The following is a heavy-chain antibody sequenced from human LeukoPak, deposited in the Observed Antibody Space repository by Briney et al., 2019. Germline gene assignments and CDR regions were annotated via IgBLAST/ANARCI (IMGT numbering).Heavy chain of an antibody. CDR3: AVSHRWSGRYYSYAFDM. CDR2: INPDSGMA. J-gene: IGHJ3*02. CDR1: GYTFTTYD. V-gene: IGHV1-8*03. D-gene: IGHD1-26*01. Sequence: ASVKVSCKATGYTFTTYDISWVRQTPGQGLEWMGWINPDSGMAESAPKFQGRVTITRNTSINTAYMEMSSLRLDDTAVYYCAVSHRWSGRYYSYAFDMWGQGTMVTVSS.